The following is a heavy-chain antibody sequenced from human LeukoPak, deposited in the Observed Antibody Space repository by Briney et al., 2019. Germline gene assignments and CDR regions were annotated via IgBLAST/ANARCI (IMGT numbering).Heavy chain of an antibody. Sequence: GRSLRLSCAASGFTFSTYAMNWVRQAPGKGLEWVAVISYDGRQNYYADSVKGRFTISRDNSKNTLYLQMNSLRAEDTAVYYCARTARPHDYYYGMDVWGQGTTVTVSS. J-gene: IGHJ6*02. CDR2: ISYDGRQN. CDR3: ARTARPHDYYYGMDV. V-gene: IGHV3-30*04. CDR1: GFTFSTYA.